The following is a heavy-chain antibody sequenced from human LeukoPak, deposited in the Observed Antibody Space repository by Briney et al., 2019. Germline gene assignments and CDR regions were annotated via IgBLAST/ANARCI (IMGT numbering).Heavy chain of an antibody. CDR3: ARGPPPIVATTRNWFDP. Sequence: PSETLSLTCTVSGGSISSGDYYWSWIRQPPGKGLEWIGYIYYSGSTYYNPSLKSRVTISVDTSKNQFSLKLSSVTAADTAVYYCARGPPPIVATTRNWFDPWGQGTLVTVSS. D-gene: IGHD5-12*01. CDR2: IYYSGST. J-gene: IGHJ5*02. CDR1: GGSISSGDYY. V-gene: IGHV4-30-4*08.